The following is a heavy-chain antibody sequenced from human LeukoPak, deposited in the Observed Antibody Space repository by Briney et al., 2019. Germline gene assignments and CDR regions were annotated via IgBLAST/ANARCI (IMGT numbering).Heavy chain of an antibody. CDR1: GYTFTSYG. J-gene: IGHJ5*02. CDR3: ARFSIPANWFDP. D-gene: IGHD6-25*01. V-gene: IGHV1-18*01. Sequence: ASVTVSCKASGYTFTSYGISWVRQAPGQGLEWMGWISAYNGNTNYAQNLQGRVTMTTDTSTRIAYMELRSLGSDDTAIYYCARFSIPANWFDPWGQGTLVTVSS. CDR2: ISAYNGNT.